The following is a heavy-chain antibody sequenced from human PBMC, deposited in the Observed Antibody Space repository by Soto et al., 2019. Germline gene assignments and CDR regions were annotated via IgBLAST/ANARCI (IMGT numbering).Heavy chain of an antibody. CDR1: GGSFSGQA. CDR2: INPNNGAT. Sequence: QVQLVQSGAEVKKPGSSVKVSCQASGGSFSGQAVSWVRQAPGQGLEYMGWINPNNGATNYAQNFQGRVTMTWDTSISTAYMEVRRLRSDDTAVYYCAPHYPDSSGYFDHWGQGTLVTVSS. D-gene: IGHD3-22*01. J-gene: IGHJ4*02. V-gene: IGHV1-2*02. CDR3: APHYPDSSGYFDH.